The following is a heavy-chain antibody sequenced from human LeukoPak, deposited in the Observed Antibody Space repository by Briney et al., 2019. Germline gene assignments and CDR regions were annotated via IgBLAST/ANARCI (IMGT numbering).Heavy chain of an antibody. CDR2: IYTSGST. V-gene: IGHV4-4*07. D-gene: IGHD2-21*02. Sequence: SETLSLTCTVSGGSISSYYWNWIRQPAGKGLEWIGRIYTSGSTTCNPSLKSRVTISVDKSKNQFSLKLRSVTAADTAVYYCAREGDYYFDYWGQGTLVTVSS. CDR3: AREGDYYFDY. CDR1: GGSISSYY. J-gene: IGHJ4*02.